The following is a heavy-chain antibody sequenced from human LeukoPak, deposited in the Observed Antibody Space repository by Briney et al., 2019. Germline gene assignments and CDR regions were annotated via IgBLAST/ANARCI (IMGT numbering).Heavy chain of an antibody. CDR2: INHSGST. D-gene: IGHD2-15*01. CDR1: GGSFSGYY. CDR3: ARNSCPSGTCYDNRGYFDY. Sequence: SETLSLTCAVYGGSFSGYYWSWIRQPPGKGLEWIGEINHSGSTNYNPSLKSRVTISVDTSKNQFSLKLSSVTASDTAVYYCARNSCPSGTCYDNRGYFDYWGQGTLVTVSS. V-gene: IGHV4-34*01. J-gene: IGHJ4*02.